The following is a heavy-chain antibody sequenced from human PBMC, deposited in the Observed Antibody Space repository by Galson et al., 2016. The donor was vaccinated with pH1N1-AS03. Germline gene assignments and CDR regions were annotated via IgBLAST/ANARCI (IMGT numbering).Heavy chain of an antibody. CDR3: AKDHPAVAGAWFFQH. Sequence: SLRLSCAASGFTFSKYAMTWVRQAPRKGLEWVSGINGNGGTTYYAGSVKGRFTISRDNSKNTLYLQMNSLRAEDTAVYYCAKDHPAVAGAWFFQHWGLGTLVTVSA. D-gene: IGHD6-19*01. J-gene: IGHJ1*01. CDR2: INGNGGTT. V-gene: IGHV3-23*01. CDR1: GFTFSKYA.